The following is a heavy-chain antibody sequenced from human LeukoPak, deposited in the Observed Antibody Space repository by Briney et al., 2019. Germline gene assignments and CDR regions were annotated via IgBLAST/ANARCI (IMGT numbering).Heavy chain of an antibody. CDR3: ATQSITLVVVISPFDY. CDR2: IQDDGATT. J-gene: IGHJ4*02. CDR1: GLTFSNFP. V-gene: IGHV3-30*02. Sequence: GGSLRLSCAASGLTFSNFPMHWVRQAPGKGLEWVALIQDDGATTNYVDSVRGRFTISRDNSKSTVYLQMNSLKPDDTAVYYCATQSITLVVVISPFDYWGRGTLVTVPS. D-gene: IGHD3-22*01.